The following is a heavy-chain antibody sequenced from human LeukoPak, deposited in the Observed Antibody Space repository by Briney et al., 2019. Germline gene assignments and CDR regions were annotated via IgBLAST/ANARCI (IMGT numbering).Heavy chain of an antibody. V-gene: IGHV4-34*01. CDR3: ARGPFTIFGVSSRRSSRYFDY. CDR1: GGSFSGYY. CDR2: INHSGST. J-gene: IGHJ4*02. Sequence: PSETLSLTCAVYGGSFSGYYWSWIRQPPGKGLEWIGEINHSGSTNYNPSLKSRVTISVDTSKNQFSLKLSSVTAADTAVYYCARGPFTIFGVSSRRSSRYFDYWGQGTLVTVSS. D-gene: IGHD3-3*01.